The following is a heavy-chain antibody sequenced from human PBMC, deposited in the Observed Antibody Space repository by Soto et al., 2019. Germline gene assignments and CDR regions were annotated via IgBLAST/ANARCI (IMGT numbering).Heavy chain of an antibody. CDR1: GYTFYSHS. V-gene: IGHV1-18*01. Sequence: QAQLVQSGAEVRKPGASVKVSCKASGYTFYSHSISWVRQAPGQGLEWMGRINADYGNTQYAQKFRGRVTMTTDTSTTTVYMERTNLRSDDTDVYYCARCIQGDYYYGMDVWGQGTTVTVSS. D-gene: IGHD5-18*01. J-gene: IGHJ6*02. CDR3: ARCIQGDYYYGMDV. CDR2: INADYGNT.